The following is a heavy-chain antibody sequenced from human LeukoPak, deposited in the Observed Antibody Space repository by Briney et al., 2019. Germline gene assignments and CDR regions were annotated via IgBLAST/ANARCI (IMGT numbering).Heavy chain of an antibody. CDR3: ARQWKWFDP. V-gene: IGHV3-7*01. D-gene: IGHD6-19*01. Sequence: AGGSLRLTCAASGFTFTSYYMSWIRQAPGKGLEWVANIKQDGTEKDYVDSVNGRFTISRDNDKSSVYLQMNSLSVEDTAVYYCARQWKWFDPWGQGTLVTVSS. CDR1: GFTFTSYY. J-gene: IGHJ5*02. CDR2: IKQDGTEK.